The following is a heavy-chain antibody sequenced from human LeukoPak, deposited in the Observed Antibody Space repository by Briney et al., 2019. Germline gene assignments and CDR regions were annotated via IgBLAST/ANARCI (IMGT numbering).Heavy chain of an antibody. Sequence: GGSLRLFCAASGFTLSSNYMSWVRQAPGKALEWVSVIYSGGSTYYPDSVKARFTISRDTSKNTLYRQMNSLRAEETAVYYCARDTVTSDGMYVWGQGTTVTVSS. CDR1: GFTLSSNY. V-gene: IGHV3-66*02. CDR3: ARDTVTSDGMYV. J-gene: IGHJ6*02. D-gene: IGHD4-11*01. CDR2: IYSGGST.